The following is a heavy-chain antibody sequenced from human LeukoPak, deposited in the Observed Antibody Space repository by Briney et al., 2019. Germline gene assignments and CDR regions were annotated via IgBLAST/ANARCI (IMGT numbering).Heavy chain of an antibody. CDR2: INPNSGGT. D-gene: IGHD3-22*01. J-gene: IGHJ4*02. V-gene: IGHV1-2*02. Sequence: GASVKVSCKASGYTFTGYYMHWVRQAHGQGLEWMGWINPNSGGTNYAQKFQGRVTMTRDTSISTAYMELSRLRSDDTAVYYCARASYYYGSSGYYYFDYWGQGTLVTVSS. CDR1: GYTFTGYY. CDR3: ARASYYYGSSGYYYFDY.